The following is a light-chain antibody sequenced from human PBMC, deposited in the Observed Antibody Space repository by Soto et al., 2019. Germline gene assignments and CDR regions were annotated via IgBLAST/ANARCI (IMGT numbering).Light chain of an antibody. Sequence: DIPMTQSPSSVSASVGDRVTITCRASQDILSWLAWYQQKPGEAPRLLIYASSNLQSGVPSRFSGSGSGTDFTLTISSLQPEDFATYYCQHANSFPITFGPGTRLDIK. CDR3: QHANSFPIT. V-gene: IGKV1-12*01. J-gene: IGKJ3*01. CDR1: QDILSW. CDR2: ASS.